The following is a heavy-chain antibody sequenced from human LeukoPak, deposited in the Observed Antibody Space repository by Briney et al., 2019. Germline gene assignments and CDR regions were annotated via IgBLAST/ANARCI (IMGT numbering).Heavy chain of an antibody. V-gene: IGHV3-23*01. Sequence: GGSLRLSCAASGFTFSSYAMSWVRQAPGKGLEWVSAISGSGGSTYYADSVTGRFTISRANSKNTLYLQMNSLRAEDTAVYYCAKDHDVYGDSFDYWGQGTLVTVSS. CDR1: GFTFSSYA. J-gene: IGHJ4*02. CDR3: AKDHDVYGDSFDY. CDR2: ISGSGGST. D-gene: IGHD4-17*01.